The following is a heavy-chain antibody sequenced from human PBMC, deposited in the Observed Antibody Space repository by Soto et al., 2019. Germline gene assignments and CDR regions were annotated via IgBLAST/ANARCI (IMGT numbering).Heavy chain of an antibody. J-gene: IGHJ4*02. CDR3: ARGGLEPFDY. Sequence: HPWGSLRLSCADSGFTLLNYWMHLFRQAPGKGLVWVSRINDYGTTINYAESVEGRFIISRDDAKSEVYLQMNNLRAEDSAVYYCARGGLEPFDYWGQGALVTVSS. V-gene: IGHV3-74*01. D-gene: IGHD1-1*01. CDR1: GFTLLNYW. CDR2: INDYGTTI.